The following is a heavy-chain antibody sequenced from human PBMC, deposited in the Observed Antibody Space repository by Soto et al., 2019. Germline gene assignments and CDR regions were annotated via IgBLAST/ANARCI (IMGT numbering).Heavy chain of an antibody. CDR2: IHHTGTT. CDR3: TRSGGDYVNGGYYGGDYDY. V-gene: IGHV4-59*11. J-gene: IGHJ4*02. D-gene: IGHD3-22*01. Sequence: QVQLQESGPGLVKPSETLSLTCTVSGGSINSHYWSWIRQSPGKGLEWIGYIHHTGTTNYNPSLTSRVTLSLAPSQNQSSLKLTSVTAADTAVYYCTRSGGDYVNGGYYGGDYDYWGRGTLVTVSS. CDR1: GGSINSHY.